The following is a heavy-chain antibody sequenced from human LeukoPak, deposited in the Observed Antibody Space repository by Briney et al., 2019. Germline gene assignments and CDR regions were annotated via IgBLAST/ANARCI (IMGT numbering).Heavy chain of an antibody. D-gene: IGHD2-21*02. J-gene: IGHJ4*02. CDR3: ARHASDGDY. Sequence: SETLSLTCTVSGGSLSPSSDYWGWIRQPPGKGLEWIGGIYYSGSTYYNPSLKSRVTISVDTSKNRFSLKLSSVTAADTAVYYCARHASDGDYWGQGTLVTVSS. CDR2: IYYSGST. V-gene: IGHV4-39*01. CDR1: GGSLSPSSDY.